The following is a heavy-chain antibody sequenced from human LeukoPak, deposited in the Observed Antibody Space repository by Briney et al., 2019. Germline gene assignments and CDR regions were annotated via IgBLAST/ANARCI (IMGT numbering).Heavy chain of an antibody. Sequence: SETLSLTCAVYGGSFSGYYWSWIRQPPGKGLEWIGEINHSGSTNYNPSLKSRVTISVDTSKNQFSLKLSSVTAADTAVYYCATLEATPDWFDPWGQGTLVTVSS. CDR2: INHSGST. J-gene: IGHJ5*02. CDR3: ATLEATPDWFDP. CDR1: GGSFSGYY. V-gene: IGHV4-34*01. D-gene: IGHD2-15*01.